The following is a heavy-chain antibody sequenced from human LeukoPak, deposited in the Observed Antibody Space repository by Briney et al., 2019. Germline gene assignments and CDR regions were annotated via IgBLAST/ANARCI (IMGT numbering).Heavy chain of an antibody. V-gene: IGHV4-30-2*01. J-gene: IGHJ4*02. CDR2: IYHSGST. Sequence: PSQTLSLTCTVSGGSISSGGYYWSWIRQPPGKGLEWIGYIYHSGSTYYNPSLKSRVTISVDRSKNQFSLKLSSVTAADTAVCYCARVGYVGRSPDWGQGTLVTVSS. D-gene: IGHD2-15*01. CDR1: GGSISSGGYY. CDR3: ARVGYVGRSPD.